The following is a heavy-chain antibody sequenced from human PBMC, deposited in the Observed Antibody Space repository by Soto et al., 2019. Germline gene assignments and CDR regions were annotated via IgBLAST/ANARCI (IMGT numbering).Heavy chain of an antibody. CDR3: ARVLAVAGTWGSRWFDP. J-gene: IGHJ5*02. D-gene: IGHD6-19*01. V-gene: IGHV1-18*04. CDR2: ISAYNGNP. CDR1: GYTFTSYG. Sequence: QVQLVQSGAEVKKPGASVKVSCKASGYTFTSYGISWVRQAPGQGLEWMGWISAYNGNPNYAQKLQGRVTMTTDTSTSTAYMELRSLRSDDTAVYDCARVLAVAGTWGSRWFDPWGQGTLVTVSS.